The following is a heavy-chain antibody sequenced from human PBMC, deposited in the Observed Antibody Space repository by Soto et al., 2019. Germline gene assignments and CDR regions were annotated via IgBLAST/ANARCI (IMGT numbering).Heavy chain of an antibody. CDR1: GGTFSRYA. J-gene: IGHJ5*02. CDR2: IIPIFGTA. D-gene: IGHD2-21*02. CDR3: ARDLGAYCGGDCHNWFDH. Sequence: AVKVSCKASGGTFSRYAISWVRQAPGQGLEWMGGIIPIFGTANYAQKFQGRVTITADESTSTAYMELSSLRSEDTAVYYCARDLGAYCGGDCHNWFDHWGQGTLVTVSS. V-gene: IGHV1-69*13.